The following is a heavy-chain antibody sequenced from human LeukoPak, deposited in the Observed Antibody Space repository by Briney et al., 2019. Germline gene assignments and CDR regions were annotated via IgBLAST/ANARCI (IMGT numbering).Heavy chain of an antibody. V-gene: IGHV1-69*05. CDR1: GGTFSSYA. CDR3: ARDGYCSGGSCYHHEYYYYMDV. Sequence: SVKVSCKASGGTFSSYAISWVRQAPGQGLEWIGGIIPIFGTANYAQKFQGRVTITTDESTSTAYMELSSLRSEDTAVYYCARDGYCSGGSCYHHEYYYYMDVWGKGTTVTVSS. J-gene: IGHJ6*03. CDR2: IIPIFGTA. D-gene: IGHD2-15*01.